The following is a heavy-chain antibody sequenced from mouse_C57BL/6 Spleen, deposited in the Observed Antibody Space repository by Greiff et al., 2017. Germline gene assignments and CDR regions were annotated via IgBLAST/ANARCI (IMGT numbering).Heavy chain of an antibody. CDR1: GYTFTSYW. D-gene: IGHD1-1*01. CDR3: ASPNYGSSYGWYFDV. CDR2: IDPNSGGT. Sequence: QVQLQQSGAELVKPGASVKLSCKASGYTFTSYWMHWVKQRPGRGLEWIGRIDPNSGGTKYNEKFKSKATLTVDKPSSTAYMQLSSLTSEDSAVYYCASPNYGSSYGWYFDVWGTWTTVTVSS. V-gene: IGHV1-72*01. J-gene: IGHJ1*03.